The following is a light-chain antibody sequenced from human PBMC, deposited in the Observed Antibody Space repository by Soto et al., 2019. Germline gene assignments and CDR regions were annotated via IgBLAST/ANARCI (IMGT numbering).Light chain of an antibody. CDR3: QQRGNWPSIT. Sequence: DIVLTQSPATLSLSPGESATLSCRASRDVTNYIAWYQQRPGQAPRLLIYDASNRATGIPARFSGSGSGTDFTLTISSLEPEDSAVYYCQQRGNWPSITFGQGTRLEIK. CDR1: RDVTNY. CDR2: DAS. V-gene: IGKV3-11*01. J-gene: IGKJ5*01.